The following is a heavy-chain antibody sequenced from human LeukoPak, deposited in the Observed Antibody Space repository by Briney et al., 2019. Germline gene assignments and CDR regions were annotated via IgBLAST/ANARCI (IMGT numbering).Heavy chain of an antibody. J-gene: IGHJ6*02. Sequence: SETLSLTCTVSGGSISSYYWSWIRQPPGKGLEWIGYIYYSGSTNYNPSLKSRVTISVDTSKNQFSLKLSSVTAADTAVYYCARDLRSSWYELGYGMDVWGQGTTVTVSS. V-gene: IGHV4-59*12. CDR3: ARDLRSSWYELGYGMDV. D-gene: IGHD6-13*01. CDR2: IYYSGST. CDR1: GGSISSYY.